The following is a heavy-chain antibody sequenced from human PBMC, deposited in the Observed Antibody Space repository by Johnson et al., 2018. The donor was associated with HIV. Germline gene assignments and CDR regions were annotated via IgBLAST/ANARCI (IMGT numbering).Heavy chain of an antibody. V-gene: IGHV3-30*03. CDR2: ISHDGSNK. CDR1: GFTFSSYG. Sequence: QVQLVESGGGVVQPGGSLRLSCAASGFTFSSYGMHWVRQAPGKGLEWVAVISHDGSNKYYADSVKGRFHISRDNSKNTLYLQMDSLKTEDTAVYYCTTDRGADTLVPQRPRYAFDIWDQGTMVTVSS. CDR3: TTDRGADTLVPQRPRYAFDI. D-gene: IGHD3-10*01. J-gene: IGHJ3*02.